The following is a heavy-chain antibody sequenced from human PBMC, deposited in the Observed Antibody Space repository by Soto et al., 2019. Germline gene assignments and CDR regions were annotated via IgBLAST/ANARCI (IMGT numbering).Heavy chain of an antibody. CDR2: ISYDGSNK. D-gene: IGHD1-26*01. Sequence: GGSLRLSCAASGFTFSSYGMHWVRQAPGKGLEWVAVISYDGSNKYYADSLKGRFTISRDNSKNTLYLQMNSLRAEDTAVYYCAKDLSSGSYVRPYLDYWGQGTLVTVSS. CDR3: AKDLSSGSYVRPYLDY. CDR1: GFTFSSYG. V-gene: IGHV3-30*18. J-gene: IGHJ4*02.